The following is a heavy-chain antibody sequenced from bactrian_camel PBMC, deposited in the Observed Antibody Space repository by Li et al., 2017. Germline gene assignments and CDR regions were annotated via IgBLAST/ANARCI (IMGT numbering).Heavy chain of an antibody. Sequence: QVQLVESGGGSVQAGGSLRLSCLALYFPYDTNNRMGWFRQVPGKEREGFAIIQPFSDAKYYADSVKGRFTISQDPTKNAVYLQMDSLTPEDTAMYYCAAVTYSAGDVRRRIDVRCLVGGEYRYWGQGTQVTVS. D-gene: IGHD2*01. CDR1: YFPYDTNNR. CDR2: IQPFSDAK. J-gene: IGHJ4*01. CDR3: AAVTYSAGDVRRRIDVRCLVGGEYRY. V-gene: IGHV3S60*01.